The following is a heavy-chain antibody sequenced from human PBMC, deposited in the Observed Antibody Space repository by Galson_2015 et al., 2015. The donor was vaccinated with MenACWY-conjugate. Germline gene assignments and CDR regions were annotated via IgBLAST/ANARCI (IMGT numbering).Heavy chain of an antibody. CDR3: ERLGYCETNCKWDWFDP. CDR1: GFTLRSYF. D-gene: IGHD2-15*01. CDR2: ISGRGRHT. Sequence: LRLSCAASGFTLRSYFMTWVRPAPGKGLRWGSYISGRGRHTDYRDSVRGRFPIYRDNAKCSVYLQVNSLTAEYTAVYFCERLGYCETNCKWDWFDPWGQGTLVTVSS. J-gene: IGHJ5*02. V-gene: IGHV3-11*06.